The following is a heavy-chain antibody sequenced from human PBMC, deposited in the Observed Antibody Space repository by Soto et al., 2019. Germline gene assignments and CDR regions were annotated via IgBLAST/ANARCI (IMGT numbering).Heavy chain of an antibody. D-gene: IGHD5-18*01. Sequence: QVQLVQSGAEVKKPGASVKVSCKASGYTFTSYYMHWVRQAPGQGLEWMGIINPSGGSTSYAQKFQGGVTMTRDTSTSTVYMELSSLRSEDTAVYYCAREVERGYSDGYLEYWGQGTRVTVSS. J-gene: IGHJ4*02. CDR1: GYTFTSYY. CDR3: AREVERGYSDGYLEY. V-gene: IGHV1-46*01. CDR2: INPSGGST.